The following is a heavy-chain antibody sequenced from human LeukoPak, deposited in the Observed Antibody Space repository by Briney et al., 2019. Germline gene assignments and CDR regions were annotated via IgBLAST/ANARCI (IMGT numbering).Heavy chain of an antibody. CDR1: GFTFSDYY. V-gene: IGHV3-11*04. Sequence: PGGSLRLSCAASGFTFSDYYMSWIRQAPGKGLEWVSYISSSGSTIYYADSVKGRFTISRDNAKNSLYLQMNSLRAEDTAVYYCARDLVWFGEFMYVVGGNDYWGQGTLVTVSS. J-gene: IGHJ4*02. D-gene: IGHD3-10*01. CDR3: ARDLVWFGEFMYVVGGNDY. CDR2: ISSSGSTI.